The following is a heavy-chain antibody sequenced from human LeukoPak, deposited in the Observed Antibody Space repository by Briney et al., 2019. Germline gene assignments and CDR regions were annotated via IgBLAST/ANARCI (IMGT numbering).Heavy chain of an antibody. J-gene: IGHJ4*02. CDR2: ISAYNGNT. CDR3: AREVRPDILTGYSPYYFDY. V-gene: IGHV1-18*04. D-gene: IGHD3-9*01. Sequence: ASVKVSCKASGYTFTSYGISWVRQAPGQGLEWMGWISAYNGNTNYAQKLQGRVTMTTDTSTSTAYMELRSLRSDDTAVYYCAREVRPDILTGYSPYYFDYWGQGTLVTVSS. CDR1: GYTFTSYG.